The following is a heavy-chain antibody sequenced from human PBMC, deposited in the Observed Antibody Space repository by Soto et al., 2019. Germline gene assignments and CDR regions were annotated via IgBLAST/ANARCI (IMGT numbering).Heavy chain of an antibody. J-gene: IGHJ6*02. D-gene: IGHD1-1*01. V-gene: IGHV3-7*03. CDR3: ARAGKPEYYYYGMDV. CDR2: IKQDGSED. CDR1: GFTFSSYW. Sequence: PGGSLILSCAASGFTFSSYWMSWVRQAQGKGLEWVANIKQDGSEDYYVDSVKGRFTISSDNANNSLYLQMNSLRAEDKAVYYCARAGKPEYYYYGMDVWGQETTATVS.